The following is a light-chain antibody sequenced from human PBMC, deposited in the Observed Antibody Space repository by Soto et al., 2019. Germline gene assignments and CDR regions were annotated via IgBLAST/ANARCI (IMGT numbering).Light chain of an antibody. CDR2: GAS. V-gene: IGKV3-20*01. J-gene: IGKJ1*01. CDR1: QSVSSSY. Sequence: SLLTQSSITLSLSPGEKATLSCSGSQSVSSSYLAWYQQKPGQAPRLLIYGASSRATGIPDRFSGSGSGTDFTLTISRLEPEDFAVYYCQQYGSSSWTFGQGTKVDIK. CDR3: QQYGSSSWT.